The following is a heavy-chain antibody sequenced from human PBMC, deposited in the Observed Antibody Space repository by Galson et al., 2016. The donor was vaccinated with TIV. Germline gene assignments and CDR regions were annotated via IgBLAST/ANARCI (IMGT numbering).Heavy chain of an antibody. Sequence: SLRLSCAASGFAFTTYGMSWVRQAPGKGLEWLSVVSGDTTYTHFAGSVRGRFTISRDNSKNTLYLQMNNLRAEDTAVYYCARVTIMRFSEWSFDHWGQGMLVTVSS. CDR2: VSGDTTYT. J-gene: IGHJ4*02. D-gene: IGHD3-3*01. CDR3: ARVTIMRFSEWSFDH. CDR1: GFAFTTYG. V-gene: IGHV3-23*01.